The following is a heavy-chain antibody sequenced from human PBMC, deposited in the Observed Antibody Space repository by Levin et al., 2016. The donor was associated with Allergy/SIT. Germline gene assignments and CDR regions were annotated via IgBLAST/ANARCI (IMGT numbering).Heavy chain of an antibody. V-gene: IGHV3-30-3*01. Sequence: WIRQPPGKGLEWVAVISYDGSNKYYADSVKGRFTISRDNSKNTLYLQMNSLRAEDTAVYYCAREVQLLSGAFDIWGQGTMVTVSS. CDR2: ISYDGSNK. D-gene: IGHD2-2*01. CDR3: AREVQLLSGAFDI. J-gene: IGHJ3*02.